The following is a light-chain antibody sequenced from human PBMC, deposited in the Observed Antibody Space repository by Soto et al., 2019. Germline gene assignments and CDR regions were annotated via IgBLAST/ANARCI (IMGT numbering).Light chain of an antibody. J-gene: IGKJ1*01. V-gene: IGKV1-5*03. CDR1: QSINNW. Sequence: DLQMTQSPSTLSASVGDRVTLTCRASQSINNWLAWYQQKPGKAPKLLSYKATSLESGVPSRFSGSGSGTEFTLTISSLQPDDFATYYCQEYNSYWTFGQGTKVEIK. CDR2: KAT. CDR3: QEYNSYWT.